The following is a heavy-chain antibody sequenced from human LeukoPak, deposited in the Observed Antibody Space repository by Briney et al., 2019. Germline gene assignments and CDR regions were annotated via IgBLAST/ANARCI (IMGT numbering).Heavy chain of an antibody. Sequence: GASVKVSCKASGGTFSSYAISWVRQAPGQGLEWMGGIIPIFGTANYAQKFQGRVTITADKSTSTAYMELSSLRSEDTAVYYCARDQLHCGGDCYSPRNYYYYMDVWGKGTTVTVSS. J-gene: IGHJ6*03. CDR2: IIPIFGTA. CDR3: ARDQLHCGGDCYSPRNYYYYMDV. D-gene: IGHD2-21*02. CDR1: GGTFSSYA. V-gene: IGHV1-69*06.